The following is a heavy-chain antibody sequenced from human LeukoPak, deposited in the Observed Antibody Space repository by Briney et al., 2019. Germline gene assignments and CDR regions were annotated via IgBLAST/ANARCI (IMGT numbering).Heavy chain of an antibody. D-gene: IGHD3-10*01. V-gene: IGHV1-8*01. J-gene: IGHJ5*02. CDR1: GYTFTSSD. Sequence: SVKVSCKASGYTFTSSDIKWVRQATGQGLELMGWRNPNSGNTGYAQKFQGRVTMTSNTSISTAYMELSSLRSEDTAVYFCAREYRAGTFYGDNWFDPCGQGTLVTVSS. CDR2: RNPNSGNT. CDR3: AREYRAGTFYGDNWFDP.